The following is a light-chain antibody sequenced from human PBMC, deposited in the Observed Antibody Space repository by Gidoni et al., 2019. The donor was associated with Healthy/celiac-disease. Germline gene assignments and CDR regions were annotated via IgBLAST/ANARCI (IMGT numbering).Light chain of an antibody. V-gene: IGLV3-21*02. J-gene: IGLJ2*01. CDR2: YDS. CDR1: NIGSKS. CDR3: QVWDSSSDHPI. Sequence: SYVLTQPPTVAGAPGQTARSTCGGNNIGSKSVHWYQQKPGQAHVLVVYYDSDRPSGIPERFSGSNSGNTATLTISRVEAGDEADYYCQVWDSSSDHPIFGGGTKLTVL.